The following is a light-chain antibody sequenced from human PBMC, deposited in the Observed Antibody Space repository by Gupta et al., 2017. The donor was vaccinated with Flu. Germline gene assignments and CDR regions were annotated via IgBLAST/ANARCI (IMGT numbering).Light chain of an antibody. J-gene: IGKJ4*01. CDR2: WAY. CDR1: QSLLNSNGYKC. V-gene: IGKV2-28*01. Sequence: DIVMTQSPLSLAFTPGDPASISRRSSQSLLNSNGYKCLDWYVQKPGQPQQLLISWAYNRASGVPDRFSGSGSGTEFTLEISRVETEDVGLYYCMQDVQPPLTFGGGTKVEIK. CDR3: MQDVQPPLT.